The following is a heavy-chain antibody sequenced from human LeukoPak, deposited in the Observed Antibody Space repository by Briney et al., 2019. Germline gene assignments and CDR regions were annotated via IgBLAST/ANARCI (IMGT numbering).Heavy chain of an antibody. Sequence: PSGTLSLTCTVSGGSISSYYWSWIRQPPGKGLEWIGYIYYSGSTNYNPSLKSRVTISIDTSKNQFSLKLSSVTAADTAVYYCARRLPPPWCFDLWGRGTLVTVSS. V-gene: IGHV4-59*01. CDR1: GGSISSYY. J-gene: IGHJ2*01. CDR3: ARRLPPPWCFDL. CDR2: IYYSGST.